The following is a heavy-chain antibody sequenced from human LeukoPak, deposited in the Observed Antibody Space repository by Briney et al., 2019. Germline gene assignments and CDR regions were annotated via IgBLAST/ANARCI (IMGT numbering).Heavy chain of an antibody. D-gene: IGHD3-10*01. V-gene: IGHV4-59*08. CDR2: IYYSGST. Sequence: SETLSLTCTVSGGSISSYYWSWIRQPPGKGLEWIGYIYYSGSTNYNPSLKTRVTISVDTSKTPFSLKLSTVTAADTAVHYCARQMLGITMVRGAFDPWGQGTLVTVSS. CDR1: GGSISSYY. CDR3: ARQMLGITMVRGAFDP. J-gene: IGHJ5*02.